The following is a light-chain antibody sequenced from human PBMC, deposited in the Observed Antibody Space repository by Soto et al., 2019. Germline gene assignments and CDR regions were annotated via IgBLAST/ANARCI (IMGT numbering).Light chain of an antibody. CDR2: EVS. CDR1: SSDVGGYNY. J-gene: IGLJ2*01. V-gene: IGLV2-8*01. CDR3: CSYVGNHGVA. Sequence: QSALTQPPSASGSPGQSVTISCTGTSSDVGGYNYVSLYQQHPGKAPKLMIYEVSKRPSGVPDRFSGSKSGHTASLTVSGLQAEDEADYYCCSYVGNHGVALGGGTKVAVL.